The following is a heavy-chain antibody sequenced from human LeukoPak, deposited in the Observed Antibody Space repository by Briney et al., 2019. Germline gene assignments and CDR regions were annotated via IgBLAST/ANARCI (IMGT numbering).Heavy chain of an antibody. D-gene: IGHD2-2*03. CDR1: GFTFSSYG. CDR3: ATHGSAHYYMDV. J-gene: IGHJ6*03. Sequence: GGTLRLSCAASGFTFSSYGMSWVRKAPGKGLEWVSGISGSGSGTYYADSVKGRFTISRDNSKNTLHLQMNSLRAEDTAVYYCATHGSAHYYMDVWGKGTTVTISS. CDR2: ISGSGSGT. V-gene: IGHV3-23*01.